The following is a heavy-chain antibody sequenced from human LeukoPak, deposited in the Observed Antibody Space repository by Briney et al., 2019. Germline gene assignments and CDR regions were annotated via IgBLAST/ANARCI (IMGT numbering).Heavy chain of an antibody. Sequence: GGSLRLSRAASGFTVSSNYMSWVRQAPGKGLEWVSVIYSGGSTYYADSVKGRFTISRDNSKNTLYLQMNSLRAEDTAVYYCARDLGQYYDTSDNWFDPWGQGTLVTVSS. V-gene: IGHV3-53*01. CDR2: IYSGGST. J-gene: IGHJ5*02. CDR3: ARDLGQYYDTSDNWFDP. D-gene: IGHD3-22*01. CDR1: GFTVSSNY.